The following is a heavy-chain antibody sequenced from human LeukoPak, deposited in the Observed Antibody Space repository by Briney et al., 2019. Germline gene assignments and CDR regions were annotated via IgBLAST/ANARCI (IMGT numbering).Heavy chain of an antibody. CDR1: GFTFSSYA. J-gene: IGHJ6*03. Sequence: GGSLRLSCAASGFTFSSYAMHWVRQAPGKGLEWVAVISYDGSNKYYADSVKGRFTISRDNSKNSLYLQMNSLRAEDTAVYYCARDRPKYNWNDKSYYYYMDVWGKGTTVTVSS. D-gene: IGHD1-1*01. V-gene: IGHV3-30*04. CDR2: ISYDGSNK. CDR3: ARDRPKYNWNDKSYYYYMDV.